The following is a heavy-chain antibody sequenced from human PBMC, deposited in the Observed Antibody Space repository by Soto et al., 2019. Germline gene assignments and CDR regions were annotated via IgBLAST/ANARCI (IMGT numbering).Heavy chain of an antibody. CDR2: MSGNGGRI. CDR3: VKDPVSGGSGGARFDY. J-gene: IGHJ4*02. V-gene: IGHV3-23*01. D-gene: IGHD2-8*02. Sequence: EVQLLEARGGLVQPGGSLRLSCAVSGCTFSNYAMPWVRQAPGKGLEWVSLMSGNGGRIVYADSVKGRFTISRDNFKNTLYLQMNNLRLENTAVYYCVKDPVSGGSGGARFDYWGQGTLVTVSS. CDR1: GCTFSNYA.